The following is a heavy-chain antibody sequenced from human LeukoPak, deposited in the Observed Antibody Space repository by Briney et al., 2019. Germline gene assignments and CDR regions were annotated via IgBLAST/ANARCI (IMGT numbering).Heavy chain of an antibody. V-gene: IGHV3-21*01. CDR1: GFTFSSYS. CDR3: AREDDYGDSYYFDF. Sequence: GGSLRLSCAASGFTFSSYSMNWVRQAPGKGLEWVSSISSSSSYIYYADSVKGRFTISRDNAKNSLYLQMNSLRAEDTAVYYCAREDDYGDSYYFDFWGQGTLVTVSS. CDR2: ISSSSSYI. J-gene: IGHJ4*02. D-gene: IGHD4-17*01.